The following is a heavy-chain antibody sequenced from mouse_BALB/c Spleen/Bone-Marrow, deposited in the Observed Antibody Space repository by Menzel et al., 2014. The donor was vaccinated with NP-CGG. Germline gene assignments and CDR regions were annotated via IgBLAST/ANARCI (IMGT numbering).Heavy chain of an antibody. V-gene: IGHV2-9*02. CDR2: IWAGGGT. J-gene: IGHJ3*01. CDR3: ARGDYGSTYWFAY. Sequence: LQESGPGLVSPSQRLSITCTVSGFPLSSYGVHWVRQCPGKGLEWLGIIWAGGGTNYNSALMSRLSISKDNSKSQVFLKMNSLQTDDTAMYYCARGDYGSTYWFAYWGQGTLVTVSA. CDR1: GFPLSSYG. D-gene: IGHD1-1*01.